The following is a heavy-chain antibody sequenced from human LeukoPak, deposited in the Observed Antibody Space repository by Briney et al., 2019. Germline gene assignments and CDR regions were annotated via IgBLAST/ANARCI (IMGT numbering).Heavy chain of an antibody. V-gene: IGHV1-18*01. Sequence: ASVKVSCKASGYTFTSYGISWVRQAPGQGLEWMGWISAYNGNTNYAQKLQGRVTMTTDTSTSTAYMELRSLRSDDTAVYYCARGFASELLWFGGNAKNWFDPWGQGTLVTVSS. CDR2: ISAYNGNT. J-gene: IGHJ5*02. CDR1: GYTFTSYG. CDR3: ARGFASELLWFGGNAKNWFDP. D-gene: IGHD3-10*01.